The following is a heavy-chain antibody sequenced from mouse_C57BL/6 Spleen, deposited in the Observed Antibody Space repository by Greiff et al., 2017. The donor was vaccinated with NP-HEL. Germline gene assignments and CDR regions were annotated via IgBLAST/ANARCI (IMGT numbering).Heavy chain of an antibody. CDR1: GYAFSSYW. D-gene: IGHD4-1*01. V-gene: IGHV1-80*01. CDR3: AREEGWDDAWFAY. CDR2: IYPGDGDT. J-gene: IGHJ3*01. Sequence: VQLQQSGAELVKPGASVKISCKASGYAFSSYWMNWVKQRPGKGLEWIGQIYPGDGDTNYNGKFKGKATLTADKSSSTAYMPLSSLTSEDSAVYFCAREEGWDDAWFAYCGQGTLVTVSA.